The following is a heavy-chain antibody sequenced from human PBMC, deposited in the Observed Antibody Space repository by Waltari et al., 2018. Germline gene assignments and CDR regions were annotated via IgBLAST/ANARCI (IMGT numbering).Heavy chain of an antibody. CDR3: AKEHSYGYRSFDY. CDR2: ISGSGGST. J-gene: IGHJ4*02. V-gene: IGHV3-23*01. CDR1: GFPFSSFA. Sequence: EVQLLESGGGLVQPGGSLRLPCAAAGFPFSSFAMSWVRQDPGKGLEWVSIISGSGGSTYYADSVKGRFTISRDNSKNTLYLQMNSLRAEDTAVYYCAKEHSYGYRSFDYWGQGTLVTVSS. D-gene: IGHD5-18*01.